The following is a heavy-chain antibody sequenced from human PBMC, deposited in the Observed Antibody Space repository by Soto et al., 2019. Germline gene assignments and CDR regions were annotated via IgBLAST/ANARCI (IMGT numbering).Heavy chain of an antibody. CDR2: IYYSGST. CDR1: GGSISGSSYY. Sequence: PSETLSLTCTVSGGSISGSSYYWGWIRQPPGKGLEWIGSIYYSGSTYYNPSLKSRVTISIDRSKNQFSLNLSSVTAADTAVYYCAREGPGFCTNGVCWFDPWGQGTLVNVSS. CDR3: AREGPGFCTNGVCWFDP. J-gene: IGHJ5*02. V-gene: IGHV4-39*07. D-gene: IGHD2-8*01.